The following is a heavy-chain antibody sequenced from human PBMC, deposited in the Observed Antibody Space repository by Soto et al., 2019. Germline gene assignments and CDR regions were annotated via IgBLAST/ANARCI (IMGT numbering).Heavy chain of an antibody. Sequence: QVQLVESGGGVVQPGRSLRLSCAASGFTFSNYGMHWLRQPQGKGLEWVAVISYDGSNKYYADSVKGRFTISRDNSKNTLYLQMERLRAGEAAVYCCAKEGDYGDRRKAFDIWGQGTMVTVSS. CDR3: AKEGDYGDRRKAFDI. CDR2: ISYDGSNK. V-gene: IGHV3-30*18. CDR1: GFTFSNYG. D-gene: IGHD4-17*01. J-gene: IGHJ3*02.